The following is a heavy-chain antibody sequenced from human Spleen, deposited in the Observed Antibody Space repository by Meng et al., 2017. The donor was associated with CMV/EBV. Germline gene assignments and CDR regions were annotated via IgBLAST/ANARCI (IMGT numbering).Heavy chain of an antibody. CDR3: ATSVKTPPWGY. D-gene: IGHD3-16*01. CDR1: GGTFSSYA. Sequence: SCQASGGTFSSYAISWVRQAPGQGLEWMGGIIPILGIANYAQKFQGRVTITADKSTSTAYMELSSLRSEDTAVYYCATSVKTPPWGYWGQGTLVTVSS. V-gene: IGHV1-69*10. CDR2: IIPILGIA. J-gene: IGHJ4*02.